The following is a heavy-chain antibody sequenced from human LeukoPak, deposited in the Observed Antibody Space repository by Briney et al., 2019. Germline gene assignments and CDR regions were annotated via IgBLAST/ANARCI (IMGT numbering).Heavy chain of an antibody. Sequence: GGSLRLSCAASGFSVSNNYMSWVRQAPGKGLEWVSVIYSGGSTFYADSVKGRFTISRDNSKNTLYLQMNSLRAEDTAVYYCASGSYSPEYFQHWGQGTLVTVSS. D-gene: IGHD1-26*01. J-gene: IGHJ1*01. V-gene: IGHV3-66*01. CDR3: ASGSYSPEYFQH. CDR1: GFSVSNNY. CDR2: IYSGGST.